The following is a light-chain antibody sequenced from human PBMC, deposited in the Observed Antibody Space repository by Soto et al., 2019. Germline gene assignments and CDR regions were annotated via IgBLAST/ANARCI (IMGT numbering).Light chain of an antibody. V-gene: IGKV3-15*01. CDR1: QSISIN. CDR2: GAT. Sequence: EIVMTQSPATLSVSPGERATLSCRASQSISINLAWYQQKPGQAPRLLIDGATTRATGIPGRFSGSGSGIEFTLAIDSLQSEDFAVYHCQQYNNWPPTFGQGTKLEIK. CDR3: QQYNNWPPT. J-gene: IGKJ2*01.